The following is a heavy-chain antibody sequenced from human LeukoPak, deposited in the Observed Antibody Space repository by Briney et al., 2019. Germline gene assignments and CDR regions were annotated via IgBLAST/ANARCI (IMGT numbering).Heavy chain of an antibody. D-gene: IGHD1-26*01. V-gene: IGHV4-59*08. CDR3: ARHSQGVDY. J-gene: IGHJ4*02. Sequence: SETLSLTCTVSGGSISSYYWSWIRQPPGKGLEWIGYIYYSGSTNYNPSLKSRVTISVDTSKNQFSLKLSSVTAADTAVYYCARHSQGVDYGGQGTLVTVSS. CDR2: IYYSGST. CDR1: GGSISSYY.